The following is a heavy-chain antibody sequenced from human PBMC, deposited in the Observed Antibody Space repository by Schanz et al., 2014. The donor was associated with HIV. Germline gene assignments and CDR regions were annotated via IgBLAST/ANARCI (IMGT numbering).Heavy chain of an antibody. CDR1: GFTFSNYG. CDR3: AKDYATYSLDY. Sequence: QVQLVESGGGVVQPGRSLKLSCAASGFTFSNYGMHWVRQAPGKGLEWVAVISYDGSNKYYADSVKGRFTISRDNSKNTLYLQMNSLRVEDTALYYCAKDYATYSLDYWGQGTLVTVSS. V-gene: IGHV3-30*18. J-gene: IGHJ4*02. D-gene: IGHD2-15*01. CDR2: ISYDGSNK.